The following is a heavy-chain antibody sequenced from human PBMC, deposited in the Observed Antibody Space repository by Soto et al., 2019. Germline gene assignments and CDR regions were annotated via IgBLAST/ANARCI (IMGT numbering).Heavy chain of an antibody. CDR3: AAGEASTRNLAPYYLDY. Sequence: PSETLSLTCTVSGGSMRNYFWTWIRQPPGKGLEWIGYIHYSGATSFFPSYNPSLRGRVTISEDTSKNQFSLKLLSVTTADTAVYLCAAGEASTRNLAPYYLDYWGQGTLVTVPS. CDR1: GGSMRNYF. CDR2: IHYSGATSFFP. V-gene: IGHV4-59*01. D-gene: IGHD2-2*01. J-gene: IGHJ4*02.